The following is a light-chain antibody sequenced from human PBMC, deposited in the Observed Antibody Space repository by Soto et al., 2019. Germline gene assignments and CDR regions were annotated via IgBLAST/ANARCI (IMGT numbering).Light chain of an antibody. CDR2: KAS. CDR1: QSISSW. CDR3: QQYNSYWT. V-gene: IGKV1-5*03. Sequence: DIQMTQSPSTLSASVGDRVTITCRASQSISSWLAWYQQKPGKAPKLLIYKASSLESGVPSRFSGSGSGTEFTLTISSLQPDDSATYYCQQYNSYWTFGQGTKVDIK. J-gene: IGKJ1*01.